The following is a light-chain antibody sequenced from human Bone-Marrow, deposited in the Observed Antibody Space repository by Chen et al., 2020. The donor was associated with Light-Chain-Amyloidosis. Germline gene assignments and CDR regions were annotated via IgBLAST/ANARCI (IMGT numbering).Light chain of an antibody. J-gene: IGLJ2*01. CDR2: RDT. Sequence: SYELTQPPSVSVSPGQTARITCSGDDLPTKYAYWYQQKPGQAPVLVIHRDTERPSGVADRVSGASSGTTATLTISGGQAEDEADYHCQSADSSSTDEAIFGGGTKLTV. CDR3: QSADSSSTDEAI. V-gene: IGLV3-25*03. CDR1: DLPTKY.